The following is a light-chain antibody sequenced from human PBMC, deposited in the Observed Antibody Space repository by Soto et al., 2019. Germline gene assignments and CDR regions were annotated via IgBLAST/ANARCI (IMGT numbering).Light chain of an antibody. CDR1: QNIKNW. V-gene: IGKV1-5*01. CDR2: EGS. CDR3: QQYNSFPWT. J-gene: IGKJ1*01. Sequence: DIQMTQSPSTLSASVGDRVTITCRASQNIKNWLAWYQQRPGQAPKLLISEGSSLESGVQSTFSGDASGTEFTLTISSLQPDDFATYYCQQYNSFPWTFGQGTRVEIK.